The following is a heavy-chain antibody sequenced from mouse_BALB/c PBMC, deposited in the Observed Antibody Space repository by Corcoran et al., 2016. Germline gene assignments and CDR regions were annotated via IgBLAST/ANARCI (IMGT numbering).Heavy chain of an antibody. J-gene: IGHJ1*01. Sequence: EGQLQQSGHELVKPGASVKMSCKASGYTFTSYVMHWVKQKPGQSLEWIGYINHYNDGTKYNEKFKGKATLTPHKSSSTAYMELSSLTSEDSAVYYCARDYYGYWYFDVWGAGTTVTVSS. V-gene: IGHV1S136*01. CDR2: INHYNDGT. CDR1: GYTFTSYV. D-gene: IGHD1-1*01. CDR3: ARDYYGYWYFDV.